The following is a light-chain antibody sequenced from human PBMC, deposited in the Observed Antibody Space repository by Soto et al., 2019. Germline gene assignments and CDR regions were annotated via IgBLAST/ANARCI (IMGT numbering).Light chain of an antibody. V-gene: IGKV1-5*03. CDR2: KAS. CDR1: QTISSW. J-gene: IGKJ1*01. CDR3: QHYNSYSEA. Sequence: DIQMTQSPSTLSGSVGERVTITCRASQTISSWLAWYQQKPGKAPKLLIYKASTLKSGVPSRFSGSGSGTELTLTISSLQPDDFATYYCQHYNSYSEAFGQGTKV.